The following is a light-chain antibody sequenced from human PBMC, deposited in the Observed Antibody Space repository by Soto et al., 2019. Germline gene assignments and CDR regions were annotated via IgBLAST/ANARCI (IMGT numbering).Light chain of an antibody. V-gene: IGLV2-23*01. CDR1: SSDVGSYNL. CDR2: EGS. J-gene: IGLJ1*01. Sequence: QSALTQPASVSGSPGQSITISCTGTSSDVGSYNLVSWYQQHPGKASKLMIYEGSKRPSGVSNRFSGSKSGNTASLTISGLQAEDEADYYCCSYAGSVYVFGTGTKGTVL. CDR3: CSYAGSVYV.